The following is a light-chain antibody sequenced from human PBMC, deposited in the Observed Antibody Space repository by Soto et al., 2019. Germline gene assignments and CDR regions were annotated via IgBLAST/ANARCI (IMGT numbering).Light chain of an antibody. CDR3: QSYAGSNTYG. Sequence: QSVLTQPPSASGSPGQSVTISCTGTKNDIGVYDFVSWYQHHPGKAPRLIIYEVVQRPSGVPDRFSGSKSGNTASLTVSGRQAADGADYFCQSYAGSNTYGVGSGTKV. J-gene: IGLJ1*01. CDR1: KNDIGVYDF. CDR2: EVV. V-gene: IGLV2-8*01.